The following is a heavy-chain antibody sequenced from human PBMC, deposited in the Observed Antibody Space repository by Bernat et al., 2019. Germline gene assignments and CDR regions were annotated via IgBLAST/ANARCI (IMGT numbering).Heavy chain of an antibody. V-gene: IGHV3-30*18. CDR2: IPYDGSNK. D-gene: IGHD1-1*01. Sequence: QVQLVESGGGVVQPGRSLRLSCAASGFTFRSYGMHWVRQAPGQGLEWVVVIPYDGSNKYYADSVKGRFTIPRDNSKNTLYLQMNILSAEDTAVYYCAKGTRIVDNWGQGTLVTVSS. J-gene: IGHJ4*02. CDR1: GFTFRSYG. CDR3: AKGTRIVDN.